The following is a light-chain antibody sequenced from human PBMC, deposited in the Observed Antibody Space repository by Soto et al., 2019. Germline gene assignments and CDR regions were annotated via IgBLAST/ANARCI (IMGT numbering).Light chain of an antibody. J-gene: IGLJ2*01. CDR1: SGHSSYA. CDR3: QTWGTGMV. CDR2: LNSDGSH. V-gene: IGLV4-69*01. Sequence: QPVLTQSPSASASLGASVKLTCTLSSGHSSYAIAWHQQQPEKGPRYLMKLNSDGSHSKGDGVPDRFSGSSSGAERYLTISGRQSADEAAYYCQTWGTGMVFGGGTKLTVL.